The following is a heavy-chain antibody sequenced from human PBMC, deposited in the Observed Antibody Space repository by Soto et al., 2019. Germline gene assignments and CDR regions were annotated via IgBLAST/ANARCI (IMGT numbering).Heavy chain of an antibody. Sequence: QVHLVQSGVEVKTPGASVKVSCQASGYTFFTYDISWVRQAPGQGLEWMGWISTYSGDTKYAQTFQGRVTMTTDTATTTAYLDLRSLRSDDTAVYYCSRHHGPTTSENWFDPWGQGTLVTVSS. D-gene: IGHD1-26*01. V-gene: IGHV1-18*01. CDR1: GYTFFTYD. CDR3: SRHHGPTTSENWFDP. CDR2: ISTYSGDT. J-gene: IGHJ5*02.